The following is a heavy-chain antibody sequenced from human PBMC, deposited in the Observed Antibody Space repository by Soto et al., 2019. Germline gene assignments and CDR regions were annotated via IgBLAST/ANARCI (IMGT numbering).Heavy chain of an antibody. CDR1: GFIVENFG. V-gene: IGHV3-23*01. Sequence: GGSLRLCCAASGFIVENFGRSWVRQAPGKGLEWISSISGSGFKKYYADSVKGRFTISRDNSKSTVYLELNNLSAEDTAVYHCAKNQGVELVPLATVDWFDPWGQGSVVTVSS. CDR3: AKNQGVELVPLATVDWFDP. CDR2: ISGSGFKK. J-gene: IGHJ5*02. D-gene: IGHD1-26*01.